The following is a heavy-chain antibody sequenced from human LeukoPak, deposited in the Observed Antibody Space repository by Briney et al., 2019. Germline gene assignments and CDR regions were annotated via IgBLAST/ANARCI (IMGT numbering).Heavy chain of an antibody. CDR1: GGSISSYY. Sequence: SETLSLACTASGGSISSYYWSWIRQPPGKGLEWIGYIYYSGSTNYNPSLKSRVTISVDTSKNQFSLKLSSVTAADTAVYYCARSSGYYNWFDPWGQGTLVTVSS. V-gene: IGHV4-59*01. CDR2: IYYSGST. J-gene: IGHJ5*02. CDR3: ARSSGYYNWFDP. D-gene: IGHD5-12*01.